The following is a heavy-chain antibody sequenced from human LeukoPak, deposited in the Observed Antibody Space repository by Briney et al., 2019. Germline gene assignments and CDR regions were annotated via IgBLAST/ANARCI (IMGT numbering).Heavy chain of an antibody. Sequence: PGGTLRLSCAASGFTFSSYGMNWVRQAPGKGLEWVSGIVPSGGTTYYADSVKGRFTVSRDNSKNTLYLQMNSLRADDTAVYYCARDVQWLVKYYFDYWGQGTLVTVSS. D-gene: IGHD6-19*01. V-gene: IGHV3-23*01. J-gene: IGHJ4*02. CDR2: IVPSGGTT. CDR3: ARDVQWLVKYYFDY. CDR1: GFTFSSYG.